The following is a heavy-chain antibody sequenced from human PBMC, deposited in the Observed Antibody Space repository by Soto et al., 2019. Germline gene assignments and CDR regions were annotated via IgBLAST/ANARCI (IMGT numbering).Heavy chain of an antibody. D-gene: IGHD6-19*01. V-gene: IGHV1-18*01. Sequence: GASVKVSCKASGYTFTSYGISWVRQAPGQGLEWMGWISAYNGNTNYAQKLQGRVTMTTDTSTSTAYMELRSLRSDDTAVYYCARDESSARRMYSSGPLQRYYYYGMDVWGQGTTVTVSS. CDR2: ISAYNGNT. J-gene: IGHJ6*02. CDR3: ARDESSARRMYSSGPLQRYYYYGMDV. CDR1: GYTFTSYG.